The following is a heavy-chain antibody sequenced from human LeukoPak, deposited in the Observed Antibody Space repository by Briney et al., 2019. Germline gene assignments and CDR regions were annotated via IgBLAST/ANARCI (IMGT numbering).Heavy chain of an antibody. CDR1: GYTSTGYY. Sequence: ASVTVSCKASGYTSTGYYMHWVRQAPGQGLEWMGWINPNSGGTSYVQKFQGRVTIPRDTPLNTAYMELSSLRSDDTAVYYCARDGPLVPGDAFDIWGQGTMVTVSS. CDR3: ARDGPLVPGDAFDI. J-gene: IGHJ3*02. CDR2: INPNSGGT. V-gene: IGHV1-2*02.